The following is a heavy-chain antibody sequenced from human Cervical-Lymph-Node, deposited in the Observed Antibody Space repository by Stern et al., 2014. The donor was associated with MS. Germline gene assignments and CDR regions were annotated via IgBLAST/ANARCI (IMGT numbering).Heavy chain of an antibody. Sequence: EESGPTLVKPTQTLTLTCSFSGFSLTTPGVAVGWIRHPPGKALEWPALLYWDDDNRYSPSLSSRLTITKGTPENQVVLTMTNMDPMDTATYYCAHRIANQVRGVNFFDPWGQGTLVTVSS. CDR1: GFSLTTPGVA. CDR3: AHRIANQVRGVNFFDP. CDR2: LYWDDDN. D-gene: IGHD3-10*01. J-gene: IGHJ5*02. V-gene: IGHV2-5*02.